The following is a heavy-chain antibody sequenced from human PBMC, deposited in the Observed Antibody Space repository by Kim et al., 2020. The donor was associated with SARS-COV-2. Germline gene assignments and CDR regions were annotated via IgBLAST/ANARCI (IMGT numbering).Heavy chain of an antibody. Sequence: GGSLRLSCAVSRFTFNTYGMHWVRQAPGKGLEWVALISGDGNNKYYGDSVKGRFTISRDNSKDTLYLQMNSLRGEDTAMYFCAKGGTDGYNSAPYNWFDRWGQGTLVTVSS. D-gene: IGHD5-12*01. CDR1: RFTFNTYG. V-gene: IGHV3-30*18. J-gene: IGHJ5*02. CDR3: AKGGTDGYNSAPYNWFDR. CDR2: ISGDGNNK.